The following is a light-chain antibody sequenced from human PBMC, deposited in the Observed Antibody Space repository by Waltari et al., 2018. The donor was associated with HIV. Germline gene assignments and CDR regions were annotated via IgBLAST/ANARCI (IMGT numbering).Light chain of an antibody. CDR1: SGNIGKYNL. V-gene: IGLV2-23*02. Sequence: QSALTQQASVSGSLGQSITISCNGTSGNIGKYNLVSWYPHHPGKAPKLLVYEVSRRPCGISNRFSGSKSDNTASLTISGLQAEDEAAYFCCSYAGSPDFLVFGGGTEIAVL. J-gene: IGLJ1*01. CDR2: EVS. CDR3: CSYAGSPDFLV.